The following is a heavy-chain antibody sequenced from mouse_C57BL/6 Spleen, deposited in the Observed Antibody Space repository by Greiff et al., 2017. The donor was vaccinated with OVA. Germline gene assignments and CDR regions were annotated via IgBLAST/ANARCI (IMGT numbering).Heavy chain of an antibody. J-gene: IGHJ4*01. CDR2: ISGGGGNT. Sequence: EVQLVESGGGLVKPGGSLKLSCAASGFTFSSYTMSWVRQTPEKRLEWVATISGGGGNTYYPDSVKGRFTISRDNAKNTLYLQMSSLRSEDTALYYCARHEAMVTTRGAMDYWGQGTSVTVSS. CDR3: ARHEAMVTTRGAMDY. CDR1: GFTFSSYT. D-gene: IGHD2-2*01. V-gene: IGHV5-9*01.